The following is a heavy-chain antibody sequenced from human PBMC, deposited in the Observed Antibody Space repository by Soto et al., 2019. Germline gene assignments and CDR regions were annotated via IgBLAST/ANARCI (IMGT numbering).Heavy chain of an antibody. D-gene: IGHD6-13*01. CDR2: IYYSGST. CDR3: ARARSSSSSWYLRWFDP. J-gene: IGHJ5*02. CDR1: GGSISSGDYY. Sequence: PSETLSLTCTVSGGSISSGDYYWSWIRQPPGKGLEWIGYIYYSGSTYYNPSLKSRVTISVDTSKNQFSLKLSSVTAADTAVYYCARARSSSSSWYLRWFDPWGQGTLVTAPQ. V-gene: IGHV4-30-4*01.